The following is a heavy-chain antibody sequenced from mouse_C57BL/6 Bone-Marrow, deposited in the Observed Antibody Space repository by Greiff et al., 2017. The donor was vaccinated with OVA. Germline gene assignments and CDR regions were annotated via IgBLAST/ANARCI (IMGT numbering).Heavy chain of an antibody. J-gene: IGHJ4*01. Sequence: VQLVETGGGLVRPGNSLKLSCVTSGFTFSNYRMHWLRQPPGQRLVWIAVITVKSDNSGDNYAVYVTGRFTISRADSKSSVYLDMNRYREEDTATYFCSRSPYWDVYAMDYWGQGTSVTVSS. V-gene: IGHV13-2*01. D-gene: IGHD4-1*01. CDR3: SRSPYWDVYAMDY. CDR2: ITVKSDNSGD. CDR1: GFTFSNYR.